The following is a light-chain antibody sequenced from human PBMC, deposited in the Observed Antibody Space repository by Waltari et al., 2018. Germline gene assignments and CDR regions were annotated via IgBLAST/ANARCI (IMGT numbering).Light chain of an antibody. CDR3: KQYNTGYS. CDR1: QFIDTW. J-gene: IGKJ2*03. Sequence: DIQMTQSPSTLAASIGDRVTITCRASQFIDTWLAWYQQAPGKAPKVLIYQASPLQSGVPARFSGSVAGTEFTLTISSLHPDDFATYYCKQYNTGYSFGQGTKVE. V-gene: IGKV1-5*03. CDR2: QAS.